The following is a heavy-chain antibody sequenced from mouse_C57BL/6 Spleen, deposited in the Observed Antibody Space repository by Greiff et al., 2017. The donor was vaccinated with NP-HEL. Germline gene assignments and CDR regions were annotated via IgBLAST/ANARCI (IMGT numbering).Heavy chain of an antibody. CDR3: ARRTDYDSYAMDY. CDR1: GYTFTSYW. Sequence: QVQLKQSGAELVRPGSSVKLSCKASGYTFTSYWMHWVKQRPIQGLEWIGNIDPSDSETHYNQKFKDKATLTVDKSSSTAYMQLSSLTSEDSAVYYCARRTDYDSYAMDYWGQGTSVTVSS. V-gene: IGHV1-52*01. J-gene: IGHJ4*01. CDR2: IDPSDSET. D-gene: IGHD2-4*01.